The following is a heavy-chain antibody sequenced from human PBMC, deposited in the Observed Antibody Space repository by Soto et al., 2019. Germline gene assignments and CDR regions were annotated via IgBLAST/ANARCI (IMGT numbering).Heavy chain of an antibody. J-gene: IGHJ3*02. CDR3: ARVGATRATMIVVVEAFDI. CDR2: ISAYNGNT. CDR1: GYTFTSYG. D-gene: IGHD3-22*01. Sequence: QVQLVQSGAEVKKPGASVKVSCKASGYTFTSYGISWVRQAPGQGLEWMGWISAYNGNTNYAQKLQGRVTMTTDTSTSTAYMEPRSLRSDDTAVYYCARVGATRATMIVVVEAFDIWGQGTMVTVSS. V-gene: IGHV1-18*01.